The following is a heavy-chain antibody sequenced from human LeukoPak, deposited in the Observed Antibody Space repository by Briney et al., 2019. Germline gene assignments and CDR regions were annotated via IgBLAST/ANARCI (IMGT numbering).Heavy chain of an antibody. Sequence: GESLKISCKGSGYSFPNYWIGWVRQMPGKGLEWMGIIYPGDSQTKYSPSFQGQVTISADKSISTAYLQWSSLKASDTAMYYCARGLHPGAYNWFDPWGQGTLVTVSS. CDR3: ARGLHPGAYNWFDP. CDR2: IYPGDSQT. D-gene: IGHD3-16*01. J-gene: IGHJ5*02. V-gene: IGHV5-51*01. CDR1: GYSFPNYW.